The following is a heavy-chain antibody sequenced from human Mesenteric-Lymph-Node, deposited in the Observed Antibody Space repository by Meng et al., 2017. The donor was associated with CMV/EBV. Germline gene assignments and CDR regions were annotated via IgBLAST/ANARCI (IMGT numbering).Heavy chain of an antibody. CDR3: AKVDINTLGAFHV. D-gene: IGHD2-2*02. Sequence: GGSLRLSCAASGFLFRSYAMHWVRQAPGKGLEWVATVSYDASNKYHADSVKGRFTISRDDSKKTVFLQMNSLRVEDTAMYYCAKVDINTLGAFHVWGQGRMVTVSS. CDR2: VSYDASNK. J-gene: IGHJ3*01. CDR1: GFLFRSYA. V-gene: IGHV3-30-3*01.